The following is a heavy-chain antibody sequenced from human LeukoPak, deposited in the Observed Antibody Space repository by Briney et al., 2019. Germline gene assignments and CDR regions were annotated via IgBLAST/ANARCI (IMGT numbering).Heavy chain of an antibody. D-gene: IGHD3-10*01. V-gene: IGHV1-46*01. J-gene: IGHJ4*02. CDR1: GYTFTSYY. CDR2: INPSGGST. CDR3: ARDRSEGGMVRGVLYYFDY. Sequence: ASVKVSCKASGYTFTSYYMHWVRQAPGQGLEWMGIINPSGGSTSYAQKFQGRVTMTRDTSTSTVYMELSSLRSEDTAVHYCARDRSEGGMVRGVLYYFDYWGQGTLVTVSS.